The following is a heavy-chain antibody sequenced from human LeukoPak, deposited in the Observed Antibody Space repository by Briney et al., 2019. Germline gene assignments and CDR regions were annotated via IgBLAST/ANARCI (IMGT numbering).Heavy chain of an antibody. D-gene: IGHD2-15*01. V-gene: IGHV4-38-2*02. J-gene: IGHJ4*02. CDR1: GYSISSGYY. CDR2: IYHSGNT. Sequence: SETLSLTCTVSGYSISSGYYWGWIRQPPGKGLEWIGSIYHSGNTYYNPSLKSRVTISVDTSKNQFSLKLSSVTAADTAVYYCARGPYCSGGSCYPPDYWGQGTLVTVSS. CDR3: ARGPYCSGGSCYPPDY.